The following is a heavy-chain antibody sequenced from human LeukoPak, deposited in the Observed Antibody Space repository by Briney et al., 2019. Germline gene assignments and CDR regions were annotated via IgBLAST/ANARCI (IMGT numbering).Heavy chain of an antibody. J-gene: IGHJ4*02. Sequence: GGSLRLSCAASGFTFSSYAMHWVRQAPGKGLEWVAVISYDGSNKYYADSVKGRFTISRDNSKNTLYLQMNSLRAEDTAVYYCARDHGGWYFDYWGQGTLVTVSS. CDR3: ARDHGGWYFDY. V-gene: IGHV3-30*04. CDR1: GFTFSSYA. CDR2: ISYDGSNK. D-gene: IGHD6-19*01.